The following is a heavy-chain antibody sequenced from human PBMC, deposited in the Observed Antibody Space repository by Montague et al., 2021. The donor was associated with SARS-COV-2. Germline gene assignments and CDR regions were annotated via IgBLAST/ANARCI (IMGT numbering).Heavy chain of an antibody. CDR1: GFTFSSYE. CDR3: ARGYSGYNWGGIGGYYYYMDV. Sequence: SLRLSCAASGFTFSSYEMNWVRLAPGKGLEWVSKISSSGRTKYYXDSVKGRFTITRDNAKNSLSLEMNSLRAEDTATYFCARGYSGYNWGGIGGYYYYMDVWGPGTTVTVSS. J-gene: IGHJ6*03. V-gene: IGHV3-48*03. D-gene: IGHD5-12*01. CDR2: ISSSGRTK.